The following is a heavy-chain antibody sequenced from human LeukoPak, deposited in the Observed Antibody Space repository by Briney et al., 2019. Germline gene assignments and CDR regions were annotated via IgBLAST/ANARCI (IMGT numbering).Heavy chain of an antibody. CDR3: AREELGYYFDY. J-gene: IGHJ4*02. Sequence: SGGSLRLSCAASGFTVSSNYMSWVRQAPGKGLEWVSYISSSGSTIYYADSVKGRFTISRDNAKNSLYLQMNSLRAEDTAVYYCAREELGYYFDYWGQGTLVTVSS. V-gene: IGHV3-11*04. CDR2: ISSSGSTI. D-gene: IGHD1-26*01. CDR1: GFTVSSNY.